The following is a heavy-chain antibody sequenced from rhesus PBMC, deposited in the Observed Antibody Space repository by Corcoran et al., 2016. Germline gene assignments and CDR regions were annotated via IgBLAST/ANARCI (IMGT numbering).Heavy chain of an antibody. CDR1: GGSLSGYYY. CDR3: ARVGSRGNYFDY. V-gene: IGHV4-73*01. Sequence: QVKLQQWGDGLVKPSETLSLTCAVSGGSLSGYYYWSWIRQPPGKGLEWIGNIDGNSASTNYNPSLKNRVTISKDTSKNQFSLKLSSVTAADTAVYYCARVGSRGNYFDYWGQGVLVTVSS. CDR2: IDGNSAST. D-gene: IGHD2-39*01. J-gene: IGHJ4*01.